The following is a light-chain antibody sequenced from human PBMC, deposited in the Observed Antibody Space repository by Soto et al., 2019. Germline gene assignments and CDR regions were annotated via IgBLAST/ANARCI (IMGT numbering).Light chain of an antibody. J-gene: IGLJ3*02. V-gene: IGLV2-14*01. Sequence: QSVLTQPASVSGSPGQSITISCTGTNSDIGIYNYVSWYQQHPGKAPKLVICEVSNRPSGVSSRFSGSKSGNTASLTISGLLAEDEADYYCTSFTTTNIWVFGGGTKLTVL. CDR1: NSDIGIYNY. CDR3: TSFTTTNIWV. CDR2: EVS.